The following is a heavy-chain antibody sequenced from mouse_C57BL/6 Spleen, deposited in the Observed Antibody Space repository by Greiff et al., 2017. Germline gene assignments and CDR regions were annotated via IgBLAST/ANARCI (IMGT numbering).Heavy chain of an antibody. J-gene: IGHJ4*01. CDR2: INPSNGGT. CDR1: GYTFTSYW. V-gene: IGHV1-53*01. CDR3: ARRAQGYYAMDY. D-gene: IGHD3-2*02. Sequence: VQLQQPGTELAKPGASVKLSCKASGYTFTSYWMHWVKQRPGQGLEWIGNINPSNGGTNYNEKFKSKATLTVDKSSSTAYMQLSSLTSEDSAVXYCARRAQGYYAMDYWGQGTSVTVSA.